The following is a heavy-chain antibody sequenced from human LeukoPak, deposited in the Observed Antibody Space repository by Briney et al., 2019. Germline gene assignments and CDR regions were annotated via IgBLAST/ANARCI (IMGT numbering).Heavy chain of an antibody. CDR3: AEGSYGYSYYYYGMDV. D-gene: IGHD5-18*01. CDR1: GGTFSSYA. Sequence: SVKVSCKASGGTFSSYAISWVRQAPGQGLEWMGRIIPILGIANYAQKFQGRVTVTADKSTSTAYMELSSLRSEDTAVYYCAEGSYGYSYYYYGMDVWGQGTTVTVSS. V-gene: IGHV1-69*04. J-gene: IGHJ6*02. CDR2: IIPILGIA.